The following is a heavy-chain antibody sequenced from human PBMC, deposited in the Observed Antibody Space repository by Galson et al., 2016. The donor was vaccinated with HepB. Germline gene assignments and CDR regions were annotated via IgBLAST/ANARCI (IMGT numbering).Heavy chain of an antibody. CDR2: INESGXT. Sequence: ETLXLTCAVXXXSLXXXYXXXIRXXXGKGXXWIGEINESGXTTYIPSLKSRVSISADTSKKQFSLTLTSVTAADQAVYYCVKSNSITLLLGEENYFDPWGQGXXVTXSS. CDR1: XXSLXXXY. CDR3: VKSNSITLLLGEENYFDP. J-gene: IGHJ5*02. D-gene: IGHD2/OR15-2a*01. V-gene: IGHV4-34*01.